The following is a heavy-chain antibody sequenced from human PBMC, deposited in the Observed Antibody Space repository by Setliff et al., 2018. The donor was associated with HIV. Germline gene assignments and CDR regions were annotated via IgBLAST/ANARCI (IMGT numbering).Heavy chain of an antibody. Sequence: SETLSLTCAVYGGSFSGYYWNWIRQAPRKGLEWIGEIDHTGRINYNPSLKSRVTMSVDTSKKQFSLNVTSVTAADTAVYYCARGTYYNGGDCSLVVDTNWFDPWGQGTLVTVSS. CDR2: IDHTGRI. CDR1: GGSFSGYY. V-gene: IGHV4-34*01. D-gene: IGHD2-21*01. CDR3: ARGTYYNGGDCSLVVDTNWFDP. J-gene: IGHJ5*02.